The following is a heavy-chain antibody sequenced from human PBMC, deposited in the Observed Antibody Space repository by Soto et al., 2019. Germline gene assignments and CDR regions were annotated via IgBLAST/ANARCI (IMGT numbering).Heavy chain of an antibody. CDR3: ARYSSSWYYWFDP. V-gene: IGHV4-30-2*01. D-gene: IGHD6-13*01. CDR1: GGSISSGGYS. Sequence: QLQLQESGSGLVKPSQTLSLTCAVSGGSISSGGYSWSWIRQPPGKGLEWIGYIYHSGSTYYNPSLKGRVTISVDRSKNQFSLKLSSVTAADTAVYYCARYSSSWYYWFDPWGQGTLVTVSS. J-gene: IGHJ5*02. CDR2: IYHSGST.